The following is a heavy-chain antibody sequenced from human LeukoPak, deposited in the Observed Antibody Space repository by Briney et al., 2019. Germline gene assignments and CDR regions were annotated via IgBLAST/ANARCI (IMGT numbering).Heavy chain of an antibody. Sequence: ASVKVSCKASGYTFTGYYMHWVRQAPGQGLEWRGWINPNSGATNYAQKFQGRVTMTRYTSISTAYMDLSRPRSDDTAVYYCARPLWFGEFFDYWGQGALVTVSS. V-gene: IGHV1-2*02. J-gene: IGHJ4*02. CDR3: ARPLWFGEFFDY. CDR2: INPNSGAT. CDR1: GYTFTGYY. D-gene: IGHD3-10*01.